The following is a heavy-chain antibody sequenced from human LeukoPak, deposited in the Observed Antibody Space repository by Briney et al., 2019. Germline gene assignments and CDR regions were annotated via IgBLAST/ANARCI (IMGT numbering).Heavy chain of an antibody. D-gene: IGHD4-17*01. V-gene: IGHV4-31*03. J-gene: IGHJ4*02. CDR2: IYYSGST. Sequence: SQTLSLTCTVSGGSISSGGYYWSWIRQHPGKGLEWIGYIYYSGSTYYNPCLKSRVTISVDTSKNQFSLKLSSVAAADTAVYYCARGTVTRYYFDYWGQGTLVTVSS. CDR3: ARGTVTRYYFDY. CDR1: GGSISSGGYY.